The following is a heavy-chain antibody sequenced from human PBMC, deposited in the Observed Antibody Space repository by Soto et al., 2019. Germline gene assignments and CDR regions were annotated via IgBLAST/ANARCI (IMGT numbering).Heavy chain of an antibody. CDR1: GFTFSGSA. V-gene: IGHV3-73*01. D-gene: IGHD5-12*01. CDR3: TRLLAGAEMATMRASQGNY. CDR2: IRSKANSYAT. J-gene: IGHJ4*02. Sequence: GGSLRLSCAASGFTFSGSAMHWVRQASGKGLEWVGRIRSKANSYATAYAASVKGRFTISRDDSKNTAYLQMNSLKTEDTAVYYCTRLLAGAEMATMRASQGNYWGQGTLVTVSS.